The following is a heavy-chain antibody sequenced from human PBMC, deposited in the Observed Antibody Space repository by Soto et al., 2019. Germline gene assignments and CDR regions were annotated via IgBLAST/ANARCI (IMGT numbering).Heavy chain of an antibody. V-gene: IGHV1-69*13. CDR2: IIPIFGTA. Sequence: ASVKVSCKASGGTFSSYAISWVRQAPGQGLEWMGGIIPIFGTANYAQKFQGRVTITADESTSTAYMELSSLRSEDTAVYYCARDGYIATAGTRYGMDVWGQGTTVTVSS. CDR1: GGTFSSYA. J-gene: IGHJ6*02. CDR3: ARDGYIATAGTRYGMDV. D-gene: IGHD6-13*01.